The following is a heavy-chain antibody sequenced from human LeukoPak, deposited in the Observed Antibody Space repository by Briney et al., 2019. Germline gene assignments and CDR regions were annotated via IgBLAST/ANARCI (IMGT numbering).Heavy chain of an antibody. CDR3: ATDVAARRPHYGMDV. D-gene: IGHD2-21*01. J-gene: IGHJ6*02. CDR2: FDPEDGET. V-gene: IGHV1-24*01. CDR1: GYTFTSYA. Sequence: ASVKVSCKASGYTFTSYATHWVRQAPGKGLEWMGGFDPEDGETIYAQKFQGRVTMTEDTSTDTAYMELSSLRSEDTAVYYCATDVAARRPHYGMDVWGQGTTVTVSS.